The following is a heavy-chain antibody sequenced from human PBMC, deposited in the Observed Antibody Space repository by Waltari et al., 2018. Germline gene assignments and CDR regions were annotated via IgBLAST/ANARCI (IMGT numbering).Heavy chain of an antibody. D-gene: IGHD2-15*01. CDR2: IYLSGST. V-gene: IGHV4-4*02. CDR3: ARDTSIGGMDV. CDR1: GGSISSSNW. J-gene: IGHJ6*02. Sequence: QVQLQESGPGLVKPSGTLSLTCAVSGGSISSSNWWSWVRQPPGKGLEWIGEIYLSGSTNYHRSLKSRVTMSVDKSKNQFSLKLSSVTAADTAVYYCARDTSIGGMDVWGQGTTVTVSS.